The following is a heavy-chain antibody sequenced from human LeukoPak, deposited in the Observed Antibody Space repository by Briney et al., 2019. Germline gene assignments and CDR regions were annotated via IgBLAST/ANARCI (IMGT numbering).Heavy chain of an antibody. J-gene: IGHJ6*03. Sequence: PSETLSLTCTASGGSITTYYWSWIRQAPGKGLEWIGYTCYSGSTDYKPSLKSRVTISVDTSKNQFSLRLSSVTAADTAVYYCATTYCSSTSCYYYMDVWGKGTTVTVSS. CDR3: ATTYCSSTSCYYYMDV. CDR1: GGSITTYY. V-gene: IGHV4-59*01. D-gene: IGHD2-2*01. CDR2: TCYSGST.